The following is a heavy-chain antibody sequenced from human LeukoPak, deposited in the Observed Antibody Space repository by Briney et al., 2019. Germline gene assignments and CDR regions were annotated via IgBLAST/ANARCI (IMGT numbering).Heavy chain of an antibody. CDR1: GGSFSGYY. Sequence: PSETLSLTCAVYGGSFSGYYWSWIRQPPGKGLEWIGEINHSGSTNYNPSLKSRVTISVDTSKNQFSLKLSSVTAADTAVYYCARWAYSQYYGSGSFDYWGQGTLVTVSS. CDR3: ARWAYSQYYGSGSFDY. J-gene: IGHJ4*02. V-gene: IGHV4-34*01. D-gene: IGHD3-10*01. CDR2: INHSGST.